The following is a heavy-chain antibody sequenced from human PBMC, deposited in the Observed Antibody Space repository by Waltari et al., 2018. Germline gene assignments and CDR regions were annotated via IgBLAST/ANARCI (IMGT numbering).Heavy chain of an antibody. Sequence: QVQLQESGPGLVTPSETLSLTCTVSGGSISSHYWSWIRQPPGKGLEWIGYIYYSGSTNYNPSLKSRVTISVDTSKNQFSLKLSSVTAADTAVYYCARARGIVATAYFDYWGQGTLVTVSS. CDR2: IYYSGST. D-gene: IGHD5-12*01. V-gene: IGHV4-59*11. CDR3: ARARGIVATAYFDY. J-gene: IGHJ4*02. CDR1: GGSISSHY.